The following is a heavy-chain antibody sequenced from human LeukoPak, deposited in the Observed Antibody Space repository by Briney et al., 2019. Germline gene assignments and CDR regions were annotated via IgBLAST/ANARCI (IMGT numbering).Heavy chain of an antibody. CDR1: GFTFSSYS. CDR3: ARGPPPTIFGVGGYYFDY. D-gene: IGHD3-3*01. J-gene: IGHJ4*02. V-gene: IGHV3-21*04. Sequence: PGGSLRLSCAASGFTFSSYSMNWVRQAPGKGLDWVSSISSSSTYIYYTDSVKGRFTISRDNAKNSLYLQMNSLRAEDTAVYYCARGPPPTIFGVGGYYFDYWGQGTLVTVSS. CDR2: ISSSSTYI.